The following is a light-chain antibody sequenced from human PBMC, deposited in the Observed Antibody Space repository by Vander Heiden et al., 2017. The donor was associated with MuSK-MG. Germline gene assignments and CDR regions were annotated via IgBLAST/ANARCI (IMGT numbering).Light chain of an antibody. Sequence: DIQLTQSPSFLSASVGDRVTIACRASQGISSYLAWYQQKPGKAPKLLIYAASTLQSGVPSRFSGSGSGTEFTLTVSSLQPEDFATYYCQQHNSYPITCGGGTKVEIK. J-gene: IGKJ4*01. CDR1: QGISSY. V-gene: IGKV1-9*01. CDR2: AAS. CDR3: QQHNSYPIT.